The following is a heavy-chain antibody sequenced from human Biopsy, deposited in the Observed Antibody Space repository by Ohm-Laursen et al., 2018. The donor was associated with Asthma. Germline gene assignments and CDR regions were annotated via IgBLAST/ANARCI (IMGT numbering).Heavy chain of an antibody. CDR3: ARKAGSCISRTYYSLDF. CDR2: INSVFGTT. CDR1: GGTFNTYV. Sequence: SVKVSCKSLGGTFNTYVIGWVRQAPGQGLEWMGGINSVFGTTTYPQKFQDRVTITADDSTSTVYMELCSLRSEDTAVYYCARKAGSCISRTYYSLDFWGQGTLVTVSS. V-gene: IGHV1-69*13. J-gene: IGHJ4*02. D-gene: IGHD1-26*01.